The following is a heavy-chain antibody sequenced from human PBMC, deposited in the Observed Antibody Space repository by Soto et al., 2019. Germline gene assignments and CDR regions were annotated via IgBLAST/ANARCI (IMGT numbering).Heavy chain of an antibody. CDR3: AREQVSGTYFTY. Sequence: QVQLVQSGAEVKKAGSSVKVSCKASGDTLNNYALSWVRRAPGEGLEWMEGIIPMFGTPTYAQKFQGRVTISADKSTSTVYMELSSLRSEDTAVYFCAREQVSGTYFTYWGQGTPVTVSS. D-gene: IGHD3-10*01. CDR2: IIPMFGTP. J-gene: IGHJ4*02. V-gene: IGHV1-69*06. CDR1: GDTLNNYA.